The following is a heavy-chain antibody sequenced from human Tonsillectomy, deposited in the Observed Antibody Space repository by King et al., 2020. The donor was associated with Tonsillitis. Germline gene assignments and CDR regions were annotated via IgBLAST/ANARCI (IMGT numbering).Heavy chain of an antibody. Sequence: VQLVESGAEVKKPGASVKVSCKASGYTFTSYYMHWVRQAPGKGLEWMGIINPSGGSTNYAQKFQGRVTMTRDTSTSTVYMELSSLRSEDTAVYYCARDLVQGDYVETYDYWGQGTLVTVSS. CDR3: ARDLVQGDYVETYDY. V-gene: IGHV1-46*01. CDR1: GYTFTSYY. D-gene: IGHD3-10*02. CDR2: INPSGGST. J-gene: IGHJ4*02.